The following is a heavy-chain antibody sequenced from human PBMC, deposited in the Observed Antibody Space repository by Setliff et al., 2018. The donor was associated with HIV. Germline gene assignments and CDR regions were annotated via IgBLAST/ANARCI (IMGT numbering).Heavy chain of an antibody. V-gene: IGHV4-59*08. J-gene: IGHJ4*02. Sequence: SETLSLTCTVSGDSISSYYWSWIRQPPGKGLEWIGYIYYSGSTNYNPSLKSRVTISVDTSKNQFSLKLSSVTAADTAVYYCARRTLITGYDYWGQGTLVTVSS. CDR1: GDSISSYY. CDR3: ARRTLITGYDY. CDR2: IYYSGST. D-gene: IGHD3-16*01.